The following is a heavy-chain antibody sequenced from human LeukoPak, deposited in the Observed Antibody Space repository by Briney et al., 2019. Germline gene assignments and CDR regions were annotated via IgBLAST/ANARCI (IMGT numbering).Heavy chain of an antibody. J-gene: IGHJ4*02. D-gene: IGHD3-10*01. CDR2: ISWNSGSI. Sequence: GGSLRLSCAASGFTFSSYSMNWVRQAPGKGLEWVSGISWNSGSIGYADSVKGRFTISRDNAKNSLYLQMNSLRAEDTALHYCAKDIFTMVRGVVDYWGQGTLVTVSS. V-gene: IGHV3-9*01. CDR3: AKDIFTMVRGVVDY. CDR1: GFTFSSYS.